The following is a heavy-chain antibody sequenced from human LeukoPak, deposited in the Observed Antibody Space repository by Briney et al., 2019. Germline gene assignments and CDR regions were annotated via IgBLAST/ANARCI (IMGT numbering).Heavy chain of an antibody. J-gene: IGHJ4*02. CDR3: AKDSRTYYFGSGSFSLPKRPLGYFDY. V-gene: IGHV3-30*02. CDR1: GFTFSSHG. D-gene: IGHD3-10*01. CDR2: IRYDGSNK. Sequence: GGSLRLSCEASGFTFSSHGMHWVRQAPGKGLEWVAFIRYDGSNKYYADSVKGRFTISRDNSKNTLSLQMNSLRTEDTAVYYCAKDSRTYYFGSGSFSLPKRPLGYFDYWGQGILVTVSS.